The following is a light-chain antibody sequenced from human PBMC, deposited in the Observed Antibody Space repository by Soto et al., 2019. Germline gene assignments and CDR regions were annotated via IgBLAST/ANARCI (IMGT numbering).Light chain of an antibody. CDR2: GNK. CDR3: QSYDTGLSGSRV. Sequence: QSVLTQPPSVSGAPGQRGTISCTGSSSNIGAGYDVHWYQHLPGTAPKLLIYGNKNRPPGVPDRFSGSRSGTSASLAITGLQAGDEADYYCQSYDTGLSGSRVFGSGTKVTVL. J-gene: IGLJ1*01. CDR1: SSNIGAGYD. V-gene: IGLV1-40*01.